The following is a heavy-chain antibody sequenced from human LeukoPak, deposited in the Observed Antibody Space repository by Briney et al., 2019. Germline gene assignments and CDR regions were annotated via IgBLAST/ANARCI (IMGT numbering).Heavy chain of an antibody. CDR1: GYTFTGYY. D-gene: IGHD6-19*01. CDR2: INPNSGGT. V-gene: IGHV1-2*02. CDR3: ARVGEYIAVAGTGDWFDP. J-gene: IGHJ5*02. Sequence: ASVKVSCKASGYTFTGYYMHWVRQAPGQGREWMGWINPNSGGTNCAQKFQGRVTMTRDTSISTAYMELSRLRSDDTAVYYCARVGEYIAVAGTGDWFDPWGHGTLVTVSS.